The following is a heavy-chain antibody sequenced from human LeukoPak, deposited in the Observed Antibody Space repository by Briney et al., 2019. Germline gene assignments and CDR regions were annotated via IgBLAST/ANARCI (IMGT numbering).Heavy chain of an antibody. CDR2: INHSGST. CDR1: GGSFSGYY. CDR3: ARRKCSGWPIHYYYYYGMDV. Sequence: KPSETLSLTCAVYGGSFSGYYWSWIRQPPGKGLEWIGEINHSGSTNYNPSLKSRVTISVDTSKNQFSLKLSSVTAADTAVYYCARRKCSGWPIHYYYYYGMDVWGQGTTVTVSS. V-gene: IGHV4-34*01. J-gene: IGHJ6*02. D-gene: IGHD6-19*01.